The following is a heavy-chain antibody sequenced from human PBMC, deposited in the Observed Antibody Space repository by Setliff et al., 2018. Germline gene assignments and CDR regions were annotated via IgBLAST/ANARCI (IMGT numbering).Heavy chain of an antibody. D-gene: IGHD5-18*01. J-gene: IGHJ4*02. CDR2: ISSISSSTI. Sequence: GGSLRLSCAAFGITFRTYAMCWVRQAPGEGLEWVSYISSISSSTIYYADAVRGRFTVSRDNAKNSLYLQMNSLRAEDTAVYYCARNTDLRKGFDYWGQGTLVTVSS. CDR3: ARNTDLRKGFDY. V-gene: IGHV3-48*01. CDR1: GITFRTYA.